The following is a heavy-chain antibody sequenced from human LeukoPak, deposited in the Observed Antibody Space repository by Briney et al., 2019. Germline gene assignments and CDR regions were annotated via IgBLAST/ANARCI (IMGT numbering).Heavy chain of an antibody. V-gene: IGHV4-38-2*01. CDR1: GYSISSGYY. CDR3: ARHSGSYYQPLDY. D-gene: IGHD1-26*01. J-gene: IGHJ4*02. CDR2: IYHSGST. Sequence: PSETLSLTCAVSGYSISSGYYWGWIRQPPGKGLEWIGSIYHSGSTYYNPSLKSRVTISVDTSKNQFSLKVSSVTAADTAVYYCARHSGSYYQPLDYWGQGTLVTVSS.